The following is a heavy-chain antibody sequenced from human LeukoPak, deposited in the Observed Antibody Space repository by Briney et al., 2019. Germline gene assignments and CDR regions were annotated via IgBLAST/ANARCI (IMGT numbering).Heavy chain of an antibody. CDR3: ARDNDKVVDH. Sequence: ASVKVSCKTSGYTFSNYGISWVRQAPGQGLEWMGWITAYNGNRLCAQGFQGGITLTTDTSTSTSYMELRSLEYDDTAIYYCARDNDKVVDHWGQGTLVTVSS. V-gene: IGHV1-18*01. CDR2: ITAYNGNR. CDR1: GYTFSNYG. D-gene: IGHD1-1*01. J-gene: IGHJ4*01.